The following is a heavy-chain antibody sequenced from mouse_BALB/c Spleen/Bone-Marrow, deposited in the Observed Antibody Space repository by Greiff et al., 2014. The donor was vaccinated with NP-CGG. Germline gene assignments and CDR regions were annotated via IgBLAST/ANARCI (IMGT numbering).Heavy chain of an antibody. CDR1: GYAFTNYL. CDR3: AKASTDALDY. Sequence: QVQLQQSGAELVRPGTSVKVSCKASGYAFTNYLMEWVKQRPGQGLEWIGVIDPGSGGTKYNEKFKGKATLTADKSSSTAYMQLSSLTSDDSAVYFYAKASTDALDYWGQGTSVTVSS. V-gene: IGHV1-54*01. J-gene: IGHJ4*01. D-gene: IGHD1-1*01. CDR2: IDPGSGGT.